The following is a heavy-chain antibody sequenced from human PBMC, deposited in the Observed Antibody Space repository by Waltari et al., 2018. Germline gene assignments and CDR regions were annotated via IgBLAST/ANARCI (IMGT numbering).Heavy chain of an antibody. V-gene: IGHV4-4*02. D-gene: IGHD5-12*01. CDR3: ARDRGRGLYLDS. CDR2: VLGSGRA. Sequence: QLRESGPGLVKPSGTLSLICSVSGASVSGPHWWSWVRHSPSKGLEWIGQVLGSGRANDSPSFAGRVSVSLDASTNQFSLRLTSATAADTAMYYCARDRGRGLYLDSWGPGALVTVSP. CDR1: GASVSGPHW. J-gene: IGHJ4*02.